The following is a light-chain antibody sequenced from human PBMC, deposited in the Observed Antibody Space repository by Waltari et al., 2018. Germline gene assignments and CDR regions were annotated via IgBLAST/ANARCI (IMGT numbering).Light chain of an antibody. CDR2: EVS. Sequence: QSALTQPASVSGSPGQSITISCTGTSSDVGSYNLVSWYQQHPKAPKLMMYEVSKRPSGVSNRFSGSKSGNTASLTISGLQAEDEADYYCCSYAGSSILFGGGTKLTVL. CDR1: SSDVGSYNL. V-gene: IGLV2-23*02. CDR3: CSYAGSSIL. J-gene: IGLJ2*01.